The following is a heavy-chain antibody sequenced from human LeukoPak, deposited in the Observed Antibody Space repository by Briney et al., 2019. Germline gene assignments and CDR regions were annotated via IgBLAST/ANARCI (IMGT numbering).Heavy chain of an antibody. CDR1: GFTFSSYA. CDR3: AKVVDSSGYYYRLRYYFDY. D-gene: IGHD3-22*01. CDR2: ISGSGGST. J-gene: IGHJ4*02. Sequence: GGSLRLSCAASGFTFSSYAMSWVRQSPGKGLEWVLAISGSGGSTYYADSVKGRFTISRDNSKNTLYLQMNSLRAEDTSVYYCAKVVDSSGYYYRLRYYFDYWGQGTLVTVSS. V-gene: IGHV3-23*01.